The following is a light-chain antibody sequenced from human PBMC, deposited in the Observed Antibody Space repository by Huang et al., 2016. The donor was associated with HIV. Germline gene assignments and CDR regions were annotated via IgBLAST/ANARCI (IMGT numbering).Light chain of an antibody. J-gene: IGKJ4*01. CDR1: QSVKTN. Sequence: VMTQSPASLSVSPGDRATLSCWAGQSVKTNLAWYQQQPGQAPRLLIFGASTRATGVPARFSGSGSETDFTLTISSLQSEDFAVYYCQQYNNWPLTFGGGTRVEIK. CDR3: QQYNNWPLT. V-gene: IGKV3-15*01. CDR2: GAS.